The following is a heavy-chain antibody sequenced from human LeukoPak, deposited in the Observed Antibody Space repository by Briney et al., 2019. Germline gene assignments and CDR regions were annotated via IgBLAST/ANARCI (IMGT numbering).Heavy chain of an antibody. CDR2: ISGSGVDT. D-gene: IGHD1-26*01. CDR1: GFTFSSYA. Sequence: GGSLRLSCAASGFTFSSYAMSWVRQAPGKGLEWVSAISGSGVDTYYADSVKGRFTISRDNSKNTLFLQMISLRAEDTAVYYCAKEVGALRDWGQGTLVTVSS. CDR3: AKEVGALRD. J-gene: IGHJ4*02. V-gene: IGHV3-23*01.